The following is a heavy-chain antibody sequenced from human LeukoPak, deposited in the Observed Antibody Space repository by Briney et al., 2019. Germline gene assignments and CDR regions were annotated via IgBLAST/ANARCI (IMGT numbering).Heavy chain of an antibody. CDR3: ARPSPGGQEYFQH. CDR1: GFTFSSYW. Sequence: GGSLRLSCAASGFTFSSYWMSWVRQAPGKGLEWVANIKQDGSEKYYVDSVKGRFTISRDNAKNSLYLQMNSLRAEDTAVYYCARPSPGGQEYFQHWGQGTLVTVSS. J-gene: IGHJ1*01. D-gene: IGHD3-16*01. CDR2: IKQDGSEK. V-gene: IGHV3-7*01.